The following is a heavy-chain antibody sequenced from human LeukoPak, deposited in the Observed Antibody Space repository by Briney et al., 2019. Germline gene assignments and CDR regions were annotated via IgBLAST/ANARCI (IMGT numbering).Heavy chain of an antibody. Sequence: GGSLRLSCAASGFTFSSYGMHWVRQAPGKGLEWVAVISYDGSNKYYADSVKGRFTISRDDSKNSLYLQMNSLNTEDTAVYYCVRDSRSYSLDYWGPGTLVTVSS. CDR1: GFTFSSYG. CDR3: VRDSRSYSLDY. D-gene: IGHD1-26*01. CDR2: ISYDGSNK. V-gene: IGHV3-30*03. J-gene: IGHJ4*02.